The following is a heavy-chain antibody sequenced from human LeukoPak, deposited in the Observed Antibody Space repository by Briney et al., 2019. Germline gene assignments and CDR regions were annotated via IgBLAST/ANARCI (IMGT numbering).Heavy chain of an antibody. Sequence: PSETLSLTCTVSGGSISSSSYYWGWIRQPPGKGLEWIGSIYYSGSTYYNPSLKSRVTISVDTSKNQFSLKLSSVTAADTAVYYCARETSGLIVVYYFDYWGQGTLVTVSS. CDR1: GGSISSSSYY. CDR2: IYYSGST. J-gene: IGHJ4*02. CDR3: ARETSGLIVVYYFDY. D-gene: IGHD2-8*02. V-gene: IGHV4-39*02.